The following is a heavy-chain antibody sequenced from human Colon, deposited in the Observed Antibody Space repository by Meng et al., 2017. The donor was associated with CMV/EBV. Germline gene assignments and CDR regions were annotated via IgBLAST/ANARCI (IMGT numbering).Heavy chain of an antibody. Sequence: GESLKISCAASGLTVSRNYMSWVRQAPGKGLEWVSLIYSGGSTYYADSVKGRFTISGDNSKNTLYLQMNSLRAEDTAVYYCARSPEYCSGGSCFYCYGMDVWGRGTTVTVSS. CDR3: ARSPEYCSGGSCFYCYGMDV. CDR1: GLTVSRNY. V-gene: IGHV3-53*01. J-gene: IGHJ6*02. D-gene: IGHD2-15*01. CDR2: IYSGGST.